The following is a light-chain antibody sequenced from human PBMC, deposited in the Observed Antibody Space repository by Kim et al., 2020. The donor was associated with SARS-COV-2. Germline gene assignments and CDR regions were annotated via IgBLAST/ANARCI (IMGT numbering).Light chain of an antibody. Sequence: SYELTQPLSVSVALGQTARITCGGNNIGSKNVHWYQQKPGQAPVLVIYRDSNRPSGIPERFSGSNSGNTATLTISRAQAGDEADYYCLVWDSSTYVFGTG. CDR3: LVWDSSTYV. V-gene: IGLV3-9*01. J-gene: IGLJ1*01. CDR2: RDS. CDR1: NIGSKN.